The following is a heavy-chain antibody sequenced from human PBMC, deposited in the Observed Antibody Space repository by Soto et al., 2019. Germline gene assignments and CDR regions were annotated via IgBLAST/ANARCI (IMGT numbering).Heavy chain of an antibody. CDR2: LNKNGGSS. V-gene: IGHV3-23*01. Sequence: EVQLLESGGGLVQPGGSLRLSCAASGFTFSIYVMSWVRQAPGKGLEWVSSLNKNGGSSYYADSVKGRFTISRDNSENTPYLQTNSLRVEDTALYYCAKVPDLDHGSRTSCLYVFDLWGQGTLVTVSS. D-gene: IGHD2-2*01. J-gene: IGHJ4*02. CDR1: GFTFSIYV. CDR3: AKVPDLDHGSRTSCLYVFDL.